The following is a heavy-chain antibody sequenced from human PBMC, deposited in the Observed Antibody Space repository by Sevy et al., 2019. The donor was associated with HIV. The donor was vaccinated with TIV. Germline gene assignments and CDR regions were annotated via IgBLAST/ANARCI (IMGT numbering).Heavy chain of an antibody. CDR1: GFTFSYYD. Sequence: GGSLRLSCAASGFTFSYYDMNWVRQAPGKGLEWVSSISSAGSYIKYGDSVKGRFTISRDNAKNSLYLQMNSLRAEDTAVYFCARNLDYYDTSAFYSSGQGTTVTVSS. J-gene: IGHJ5*01. CDR2: ISSAGSYI. CDR3: ARNLDYYDTSAFYS. V-gene: IGHV3-21*01. D-gene: IGHD3-22*01.